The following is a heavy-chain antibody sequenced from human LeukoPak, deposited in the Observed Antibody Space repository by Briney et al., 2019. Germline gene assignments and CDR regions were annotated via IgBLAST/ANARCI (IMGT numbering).Heavy chain of an antibody. CDR1: RHLHRLL. CDR3: AIVLDNYDSLCVVGEYYCDY. Sequence: PGGSLGLLRGSCRHLHRLLYVLGAPQAPGKGLVWVSRINSDGSSTSYADSVKGRFTISRDNAKNTLYLQMNSLRDEDTAVHYCAIVLDNYDSLCVVGEYYCDYWGQGTLVTVSS. J-gene: IGHJ4*02. D-gene: IGHD3-3*01. V-gene: IGHV3-74*01. CDR2: INSDGSST.